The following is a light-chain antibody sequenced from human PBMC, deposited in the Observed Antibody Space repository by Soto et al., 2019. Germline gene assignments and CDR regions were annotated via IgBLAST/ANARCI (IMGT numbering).Light chain of an antibody. Sequence: QSALTQPPSASGSPGQSVTISCTGTSSDVGAYNYVSWYQQHAGKAPKLVIYEVTKRPSGVPDRFSGSKSANTASLTVSGLRAEDEADYYCSACAPSNPGVFGGGTKVTVL. V-gene: IGLV2-8*01. CDR1: SSDVGAYNY. J-gene: IGLJ3*02. CDR2: EVT. CDR3: SACAPSNPGV.